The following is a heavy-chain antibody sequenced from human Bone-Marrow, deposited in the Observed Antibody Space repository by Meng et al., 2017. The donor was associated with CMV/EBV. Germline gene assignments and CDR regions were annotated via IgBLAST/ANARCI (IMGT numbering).Heavy chain of an antibody. V-gene: IGHV3-64*02. CDR3: ARGYYDRSAYFYKWFDP. Sequence: GGSLRLSCAASGASVFHFSTYAMHWVRQAPGKGLECVSAISADGGDTYYADSVKGRFTISRDNSKNTLYLQMGSLRAEDMAVYYCARGYYDRSAYFYKWFDPGAREPWSPSPQ. CDR1: GASVFHFSTYA. D-gene: IGHD3-22*01. J-gene: IGHJ5*02. CDR2: ISADGGDT.